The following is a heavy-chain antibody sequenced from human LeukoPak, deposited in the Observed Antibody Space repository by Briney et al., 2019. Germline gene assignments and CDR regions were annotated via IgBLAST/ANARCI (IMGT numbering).Heavy chain of an antibody. V-gene: IGHV1-69*13. CDR3: AREWNYESNGYFYYY. CDR2: IIPLFGTA. CDR1: GGTFSSYA. J-gene: IGHJ4*02. D-gene: IGHD3-22*01. Sequence: PEASVKVSCKASGGTFSSYAISWVRQAPGQGLEWMGGIIPLFGTANYAQKFQGRVTITADESTSTAYLELSRLRFEDTAVYYCAREWNYESNGYFYYYWGQGTLVTVSS.